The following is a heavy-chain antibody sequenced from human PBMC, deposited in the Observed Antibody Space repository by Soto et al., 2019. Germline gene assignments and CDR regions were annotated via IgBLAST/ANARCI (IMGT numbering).Heavy chain of an antibody. D-gene: IGHD3-16*01. V-gene: IGHV4-4*07. J-gene: IGHJ4*02. Sequence: SETLSLTCTVSGGSVTTYYWSWIRQPAGKGLEWIGHIYSSSSTNYNPSLKSRVTMSVDTSKNQFSLKLSSVTAADTAVYYCARAINDYGFDAWGQGTLVTVSS. CDR1: GGSVTTYY. CDR3: ARAINDYGFDA. CDR2: IYSSSST.